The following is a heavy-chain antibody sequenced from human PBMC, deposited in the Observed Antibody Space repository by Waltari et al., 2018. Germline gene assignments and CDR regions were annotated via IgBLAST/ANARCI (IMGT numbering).Heavy chain of an antibody. CDR1: GFTFSTPW. J-gene: IGHJ4*02. D-gene: IGHD2-15*01. V-gene: IGHV3-7*01. Sequence: EVQLVESGGGLVQPGGSLRLSCAASGFTFSTPWMRWARQAPGKGLEWVANIKQDGSEKYYVDSVKGRFTISRDNAKNSLYLQMNSLRAEDSAVYHCVRGAVDNWGQGTLVTVSS. CDR2: IKQDGSEK. CDR3: VRGAVDN.